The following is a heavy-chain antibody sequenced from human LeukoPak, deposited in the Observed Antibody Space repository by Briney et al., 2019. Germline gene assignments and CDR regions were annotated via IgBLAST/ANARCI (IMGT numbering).Heavy chain of an antibody. D-gene: IGHD2-2*01. CDR1: GGSFSDYY. V-gene: IGHV4-34*01. Sequence: SETLSLTCAVYGGSFSDYYWSWIRQPPGKGLEWIGEINHSGSTNYNPSLKSRVTISVDTSKNQFSLKLSSVTAADTAVYYCARGSSLPGDIVVVPAAQGHYYYMDVWGKGTTVTVSS. CDR2: INHSGST. J-gene: IGHJ6*03. CDR3: ARGSSLPGDIVVVPAAQGHYYYMDV.